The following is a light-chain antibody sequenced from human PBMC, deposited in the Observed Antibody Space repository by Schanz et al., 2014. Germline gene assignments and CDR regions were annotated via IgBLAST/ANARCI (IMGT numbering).Light chain of an antibody. CDR3: QQYYSNPLT. V-gene: IGKV4-1*01. J-gene: IGKJ4*01. CDR1: QSVLYSSNNKNY. Sequence: DIVMTQSPDSLAVSLGERATINCKSSQSVLYSSNNKNYLAWYQQKPGQPPKLLIYWASTRESGVPERFSGSGSGTDFTLTISSLQAEDVAVYYCQQYYSNPLTFGGGTKVEIK. CDR2: WAS.